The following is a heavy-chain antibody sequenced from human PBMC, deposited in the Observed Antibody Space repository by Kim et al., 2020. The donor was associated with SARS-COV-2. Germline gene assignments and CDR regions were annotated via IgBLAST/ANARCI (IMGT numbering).Heavy chain of an antibody. D-gene: IGHD5-12*01. CDR3: ARDRVATTFFDY. J-gene: IGHJ4*02. V-gene: IGHV1-46*01. Sequence: SYAQKCQGRVTMTRDTSTSTVYMELSSLRSEDTAVYYCARDRVATTFFDYWGQGTLVTVSS.